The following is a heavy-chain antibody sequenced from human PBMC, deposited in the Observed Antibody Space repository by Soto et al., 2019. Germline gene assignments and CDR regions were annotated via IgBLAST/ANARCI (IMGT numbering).Heavy chain of an antibody. J-gene: IGHJ5*01. CDR2: FYNNGNI. V-gene: IGHV4-4*09. CDR1: GASISSYY. CDR3: ASRARPSTWKRFVS. Sequence: SETLSLTCTVSGASISSYYWLWIRQPPGKGLEWMGHFYNNGNIHYTPPLKSRVTISIDTSKNQFSLRLTSVTAADTAVYYCASRARPSTWKRFVSRGHGTLVTVS. D-gene: IGHD6-13*01.